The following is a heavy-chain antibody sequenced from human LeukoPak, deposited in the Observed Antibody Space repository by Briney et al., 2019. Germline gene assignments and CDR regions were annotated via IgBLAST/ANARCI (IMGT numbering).Heavy chain of an antibody. V-gene: IGHV4-59*08. CDR3: ARRYTASPGERFDY. Sequence: PSQTLSLTCTVSGDSVSSYYWSWIRQPPGKGLEWIGYIYYSGSTSYNPPLNSRVTISLDTSKNQFSLMLRSLTAADTAVYYCARRYTASPGERFDYWGQGTLVTVSS. CDR2: IYYSGST. CDR1: GDSVSSYY. D-gene: IGHD2-2*02. J-gene: IGHJ4*02.